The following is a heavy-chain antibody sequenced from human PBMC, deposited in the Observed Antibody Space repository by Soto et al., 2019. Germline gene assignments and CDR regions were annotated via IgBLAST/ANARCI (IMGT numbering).Heavy chain of an antibody. CDR1: GYSISSSNW. V-gene: IGHV4-28*01. CDR3: ARWPGNYFDY. CDR2: IYYSGST. J-gene: IGHJ4*02. Sequence: PSETLSLTCAVSGYSISSSNWWGWIRQPPGKGLEWIGHIYYSGSTYYNPYLKSRVTMSVDTSKNQFSLKLSSVTAVDTAVYYCARWPGNYFDYWGQGTLVTVSS.